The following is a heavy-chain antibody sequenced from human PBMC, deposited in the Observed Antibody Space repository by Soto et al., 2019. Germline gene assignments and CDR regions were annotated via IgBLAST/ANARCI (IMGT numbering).Heavy chain of an antibody. D-gene: IGHD5-12*01. CDR1: GGSISSYY. CDR3: ARVTADGLMATDFDY. CDR2: IYYSGST. Sequence: SETLSLTCTVSGGSISSYYWSWIRQPPGKGLEWIGYIYYSGSTNYNPSLKSRVTISVDTSKNQFSLKLSSVTAADTAVYYCARVTADGLMATDFDYWGQGTLVTVSS. J-gene: IGHJ4*02. V-gene: IGHV4-59*01.